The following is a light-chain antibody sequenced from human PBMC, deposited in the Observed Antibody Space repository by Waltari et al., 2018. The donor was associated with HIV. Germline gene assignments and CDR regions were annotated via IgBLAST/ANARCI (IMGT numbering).Light chain of an antibody. V-gene: IGKV3-11*01. J-gene: IGKJ4*01. CDR1: QSVQEF. Sequence: EIVLTQSPAILSVSPGETATLSCRASQSVQEFLAWYQRRPGQVPRLVVYDASTRAAGVPDRFSGSGFGTDFTLTISGLEPEDVAVYYCQHRTTWPPTFGGGTRVEIE. CDR2: DAS. CDR3: QHRTTWPPT.